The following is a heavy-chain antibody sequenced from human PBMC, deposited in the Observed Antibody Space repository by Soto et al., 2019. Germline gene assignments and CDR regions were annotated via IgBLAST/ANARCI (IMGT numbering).Heavy chain of an antibody. CDR3: ARGGDCGSYVGYFYYYGMDV. CDR2: IYYSGST. Sequence: SETLSLTCTVSGGSISSYYWSWIRQPPGKGLEWIGYIYYSGSTNYNPSLKSRVTISVDTSKNQFSLKLSSVTAADTAVYYCARGGDCGSYVGYFYYYGMDVWGQGTTVTVSS. CDR1: GGSISSYY. V-gene: IGHV4-59*01. J-gene: IGHJ6*02. D-gene: IGHD2-15*01.